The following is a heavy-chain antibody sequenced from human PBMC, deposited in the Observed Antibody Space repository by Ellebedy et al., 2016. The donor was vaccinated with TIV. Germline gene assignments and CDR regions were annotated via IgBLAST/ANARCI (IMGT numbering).Heavy chain of an antibody. CDR3: ARESDLGSIGAGFDY. Sequence: GESLKISCAASGFTFSAYGLHWVRQAPGKGLGWVAVIWRDGSREIYADSVKGRFTISRDNSKNTVFLQMNSLRAEDTAVYYCARESDLGSIGAGFDYWGQGDLVTVSS. D-gene: IGHD3-3*01. V-gene: IGHV3-33*01. CDR1: GFTFSAYG. CDR2: IWRDGSRE. J-gene: IGHJ4*02.